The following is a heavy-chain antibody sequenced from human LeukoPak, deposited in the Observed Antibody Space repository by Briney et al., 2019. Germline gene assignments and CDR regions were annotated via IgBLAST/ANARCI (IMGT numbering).Heavy chain of an antibody. CDR3: ARGVEGSNAY. V-gene: IGHV3-48*01. CDR1: GFTFSTCS. Sequence: GGSLRLSCAASGFTFSTCSMNWVRQAPGKGLGWVSYISSSGNTIYYADSVKGRFTISRDNAKNSLYLQMNSLRAEDTAVYYCARGVEGSNAYWGQGTLVTVSS. D-gene: IGHD2-15*01. J-gene: IGHJ4*02. CDR2: ISSSGNTI.